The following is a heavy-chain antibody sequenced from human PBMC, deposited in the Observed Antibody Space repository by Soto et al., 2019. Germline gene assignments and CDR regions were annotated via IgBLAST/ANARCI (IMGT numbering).Heavy chain of an antibody. D-gene: IGHD3-22*01. CDR2: FDPEDGET. V-gene: IGHV1-24*01. J-gene: IGHJ4*02. Sequence: SVKVSCKVSGYTLTELSMHWVRQAPGKGLEWMGGFDPEDGETIYAQKFQGRVSMSEATTTDTAYMELSSLRSEDTAVYYCATLDDSSGYYLSRLYYFDYWGQGTLVTVSS. CDR3: ATLDDSSGYYLSRLYYFDY. CDR1: GYTLTELS.